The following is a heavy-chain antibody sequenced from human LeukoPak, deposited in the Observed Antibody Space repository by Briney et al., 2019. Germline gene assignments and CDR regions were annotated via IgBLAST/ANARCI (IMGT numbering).Heavy chain of an antibody. CDR1: GFTFSSYA. Sequence: GGSLRLSCAASGFTFSSYAMHWVRQAPGKGLEYVSAISSNGGSTYYANSVKGRFTISRDNSKNTLYLQMGSLRAEDMAVYYCAREGGYSSGWYYFDYWGQGTLVTVSS. D-gene: IGHD6-19*01. CDR3: AREGGYSSGWYYFDY. V-gene: IGHV3-64*01. CDR2: ISSNGGST. J-gene: IGHJ4*02.